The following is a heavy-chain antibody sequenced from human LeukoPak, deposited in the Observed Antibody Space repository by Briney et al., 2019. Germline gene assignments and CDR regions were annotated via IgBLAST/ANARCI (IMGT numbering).Heavy chain of an antibody. J-gene: IGHJ3*02. CDR3: ASPAPYDSSGYGAFDI. V-gene: IGHV4-59*08. Sequence: SETLSLTCTVSGGSISSYYWSWIRRPPGKGLEWSGYIYYSGSTNYNPSLKSRVTISVDTSKNQFSLKLSSVTAADTAVYYCASPAPYDSSGYGAFDIWGQGTMVTVSS. CDR2: IYYSGST. D-gene: IGHD3-22*01. CDR1: GGSISSYY.